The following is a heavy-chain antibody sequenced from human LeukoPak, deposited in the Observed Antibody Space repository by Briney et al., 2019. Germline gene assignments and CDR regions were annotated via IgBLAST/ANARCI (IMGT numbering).Heavy chain of an antibody. CDR1: GFTFSSYA. J-gene: IGHJ4*02. Sequence: GGSLRLSCAASGFTFSSYAMSWVRQAPGKGLEWVSAIGGSGGSTYYADSVKGRFTISRDNPKNSLYLQMNSLRAEDTAVYYCARHVVAVGFDYWGQGTLVTVSS. V-gene: IGHV3-23*01. CDR3: ARHVVAVGFDY. D-gene: IGHD3-22*01. CDR2: IGGSGGST.